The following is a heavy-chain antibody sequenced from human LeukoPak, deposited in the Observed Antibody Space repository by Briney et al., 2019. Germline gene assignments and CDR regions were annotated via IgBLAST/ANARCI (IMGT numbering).Heavy chain of an antibody. D-gene: IGHD3-3*01. V-gene: IGHV3-21*01. Sequence: GGSLRLSCAASGFTFSIYSMNWVRQAPGKGLEWVSSISSSSSYIYYADSVKGRFTISRDNAKNSLYLQMNSLRAEDTAVYYCARDPPDYDFWSGSMPYAFDIWGQGTMVTVSS. J-gene: IGHJ3*02. CDR2: ISSSSSYI. CDR3: ARDPPDYDFWSGSMPYAFDI. CDR1: GFTFSIYS.